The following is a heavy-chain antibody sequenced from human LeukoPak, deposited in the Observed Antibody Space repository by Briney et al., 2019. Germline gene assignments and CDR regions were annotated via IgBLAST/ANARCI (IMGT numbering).Heavy chain of an antibody. CDR1: GFAFSSYG. CDR2: IYSGGST. V-gene: IGHV3-66*01. Sequence: PGGSLRLSCAASGFAFSSYGMSWVRQAPGKGLEWVSVIYSGGSTYYADSVKGRFTISRDNSKNTLYLQMNSLRAEDTAVYYCARDGYRSRGFQHWGQGTLVTVSS. J-gene: IGHJ1*01. D-gene: IGHD6-25*01. CDR3: ARDGYRSRGFQH.